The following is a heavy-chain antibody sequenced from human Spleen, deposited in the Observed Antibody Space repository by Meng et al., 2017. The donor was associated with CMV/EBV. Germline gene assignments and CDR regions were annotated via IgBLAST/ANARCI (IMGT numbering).Heavy chain of an antibody. V-gene: IGHV3-11*04. J-gene: IGHJ4*02. CDR2: ISNSGTTI. Sequence: GGSLRLSCTASRFTLSDYYMSWIRQAPGKGLEWISYISNSGTTIYYADSLEGRFTISRDNAKNSLYLQMNSLRAEDTAVYYCARAWGQHGDYWGQGTLVTVSS. CDR1: RFTLSDYY. CDR3: ARAWGQHGDY. D-gene: IGHD3-16*01.